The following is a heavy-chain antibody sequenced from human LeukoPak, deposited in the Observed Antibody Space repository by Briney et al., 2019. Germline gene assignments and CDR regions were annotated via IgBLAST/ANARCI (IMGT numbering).Heavy chain of an antibody. J-gene: IGHJ3*02. CDR2: IYYSGST. V-gene: IGHV4-59*01. Sequence: PSETLSLTCTVSGGSISSYYWSWIRQPPGKGLEWIWYIYYSGSTNYNPSPKSRVTISVDTYKNQFSLKLSSVTAADTAVYYCARDMGDFYDFWSDYLGAFDIWGQGTMVTVSS. CDR1: GGSISSYY. D-gene: IGHD3-3*01. CDR3: ARDMGDFYDFWSDYLGAFDI.